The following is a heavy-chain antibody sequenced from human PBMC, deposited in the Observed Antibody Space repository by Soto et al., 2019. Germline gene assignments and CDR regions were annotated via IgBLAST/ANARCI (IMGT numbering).Heavy chain of an antibody. J-gene: IGHJ4*02. V-gene: IGHV4-39*01. CDR2: IYYSGST. Sequence: SETLSLTCTVSGGSISSSSYYWGWIRQPPGKGLEWIGSIYYSGSTYYNPSLKSRVTISVDTSKNQFSLKLSSVTAADTAVYDCARHVFKGQGFLEWFPLYFDYWGQGTLVTVSS. CDR3: ARHVFKGQGFLEWFPLYFDY. D-gene: IGHD3-3*01. CDR1: GGSISSSSYY.